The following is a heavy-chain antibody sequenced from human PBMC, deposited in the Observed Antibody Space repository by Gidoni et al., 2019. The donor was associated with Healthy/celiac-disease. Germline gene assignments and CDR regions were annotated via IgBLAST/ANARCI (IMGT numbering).Heavy chain of an antibody. Sequence: QVTLRESGPALVNPTQTLTLTCPFSGFSLSTSGMCVSWIRQPPGKALEWLARIDWDDDKYYSTSLKTRLTISKDTSKNQVVLTMTNMDPVDTATYYCARTYGSGSSDRYYYYGMDVWGQGTTVTVSS. CDR3: ARTYGSGSSDRYYYYGMDV. J-gene: IGHJ6*02. D-gene: IGHD3-10*01. V-gene: IGHV2-70*15. CDR1: GFSLSTSGMC. CDR2: IDWDDDK.